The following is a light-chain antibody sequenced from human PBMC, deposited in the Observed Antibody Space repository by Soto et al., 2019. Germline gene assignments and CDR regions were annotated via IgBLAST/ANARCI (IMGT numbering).Light chain of an antibody. CDR2: SNN. V-gene: IGLV1-44*01. J-gene: IGLJ2*01. Sequence: QSVLTQPPSASGTPGQRVTISCSGSSSNIGSNTVNWYQQLPGTAPKLLIYSNNQRPSGVPDRFSGSKSGTSASLAISGLQSEDEADYYCAAWDDSLNGQGVFGGGTKLT. CDR1: SSNIGSNT. CDR3: AAWDDSLNGQGV.